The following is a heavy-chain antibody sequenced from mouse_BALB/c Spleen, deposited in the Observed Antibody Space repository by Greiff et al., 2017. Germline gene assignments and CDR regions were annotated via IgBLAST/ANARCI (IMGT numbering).Heavy chain of an antibody. CDR3: ARRAGYDAMDY. Sequence: EVKLVESGGGLVQPGGSLKLSCAASGFTFSSYTMSWVRQTPEKRLEWVAYISNGGGSTYYPDTVKGRFTISRDNAKNTLYLQMSSLKSEDTAMYYCARRAGYDAMDYWGQGTSVTVSS. J-gene: IGHJ4*01. V-gene: IGHV5-12-2*01. CDR2: ISNGGGST. CDR1: GFTFSSYT.